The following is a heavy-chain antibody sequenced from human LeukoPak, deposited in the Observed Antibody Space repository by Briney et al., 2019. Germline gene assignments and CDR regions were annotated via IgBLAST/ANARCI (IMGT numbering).Heavy chain of an antibody. J-gene: IGHJ4*02. CDR1: GGSISSSSYY. CDR3: ASNYYGSGSLDY. V-gene: IGHV4-61*05. Sequence: SETLSLTYTVSGGSISSSSYYWGWIRQPPGKGLEWIGYIYYSGSTNYNPSLKSRVTISVDSSKNQFSLKLSSVTAADTAVYYCASNYYGSGSLDYWGQGNLVTVSS. D-gene: IGHD3-10*01. CDR2: IYYSGST.